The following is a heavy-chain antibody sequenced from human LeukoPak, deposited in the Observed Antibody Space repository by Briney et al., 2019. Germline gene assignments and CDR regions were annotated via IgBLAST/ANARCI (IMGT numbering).Heavy chain of an antibody. V-gene: IGHV3-64D*06. CDR2: ISRSGDYT. CDR1: GFTFSDYA. Sequence: GGSLRLSCSASGFTFSDYAMHWVRQAPGRGLQFVSAISRSGDYTSYSDSVKGRFTISRDNSKNTLHLQMSSLRPEDTAVYHCARVGSGGGGQYYFDYWGQGTLVTVSS. J-gene: IGHJ4*02. CDR3: ARVGSGGGGQYYFDY. D-gene: IGHD3-16*01.